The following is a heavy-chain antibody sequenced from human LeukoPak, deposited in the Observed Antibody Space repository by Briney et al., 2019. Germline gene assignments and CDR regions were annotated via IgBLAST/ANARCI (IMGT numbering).Heavy chain of an antibody. D-gene: IGHD1-26*01. CDR2: ISWNSGSI. V-gene: IGHV3-9*01. CDR3: AKDIGSGSYYIWGQFDY. CDR1: GFTFDDYA. J-gene: IGHJ4*02. Sequence: GGSLRLSCAASGFTFDDYAVHWVRQAPGKGLEWVSGISWNSGSIGYADSVKGRFTISRDNAKNSLYLQMNSLRAEDTALYYCAKDIGSGSYYIWGQFDYWGQGTLVTVSS.